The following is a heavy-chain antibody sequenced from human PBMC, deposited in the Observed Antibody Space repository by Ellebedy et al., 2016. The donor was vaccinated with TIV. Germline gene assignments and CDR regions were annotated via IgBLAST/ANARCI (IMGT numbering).Heavy chain of an antibody. V-gene: IGHV3-48*01. Sequence: GESLKISCAGSGFTFNSYSMNWVRLAPGKGLEWISYISKSDTTYYADSVRGRFTISRDNAKRSLYLQMNSLRLEDPAVYYCARDAMIWIFDSWGQGTLVTVSS. CDR3: ARDAMIWIFDS. CDR1: GFTFNSYS. J-gene: IGHJ4*02. D-gene: IGHD3-22*01. CDR2: ISKSDTT.